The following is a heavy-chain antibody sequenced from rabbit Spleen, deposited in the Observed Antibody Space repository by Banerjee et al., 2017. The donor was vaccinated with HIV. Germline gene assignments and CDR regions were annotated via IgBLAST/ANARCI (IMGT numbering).Heavy chain of an antibody. CDR2: IASGSTGNT. J-gene: IGHJ4*01. D-gene: IGHD4-2*01. CDR3: ARGLAGSGGHGYPFFDL. Sequence: QEQLVESGGGLVQPEGSLTLTCKASGFSFSARHHMCWVRQAPGKGLEWIACIASGSTGNTYYTSWAKGRFTISKTSSTTVTLQMTSLTAADTATYFCARGLAGSGGHGYPFFDLWGPGTLVTVS. CDR1: GFSFSARHH. V-gene: IGHV1S45*01.